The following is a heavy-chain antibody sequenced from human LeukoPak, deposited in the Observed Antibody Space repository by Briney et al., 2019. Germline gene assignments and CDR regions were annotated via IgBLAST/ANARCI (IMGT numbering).Heavy chain of an antibody. V-gene: IGHV3-20*01. Sequence: GGCLRLSCAASGVTFDEYCMSWVRQAAGKGLGWVACINWKGGSTVYADSVKGRFTISRDTAKKSLYLQMNRLRAEDTALYHCARGSGGLDYWGQGTLVTVSS. CDR3: ARGSGGLDY. CDR2: INWKGGST. CDR1: GVTFDEYC. D-gene: IGHD1-26*01. J-gene: IGHJ4*02.